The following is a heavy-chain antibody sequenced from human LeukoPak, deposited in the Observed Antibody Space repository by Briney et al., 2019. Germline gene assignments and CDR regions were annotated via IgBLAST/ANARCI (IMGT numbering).Heavy chain of an antibody. D-gene: IGHD2-2*01. CDR3: ARVGDYCSSTSCYRDY. Sequence: ASVKVSRKVSGYTLTELSIHWVRQATGQGLEWMGWMNPNSGNTGYAQKFQGRVTMTRNTSISTAYMELSSLRSEDTAVYYCARVGDYCSSTSCYRDYWGQGTLVTVSS. J-gene: IGHJ4*02. V-gene: IGHV1-8*01. CDR2: MNPNSGNT. CDR1: GYTLTELS.